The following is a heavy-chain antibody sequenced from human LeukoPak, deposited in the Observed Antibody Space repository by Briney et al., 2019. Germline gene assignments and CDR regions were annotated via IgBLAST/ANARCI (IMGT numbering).Heavy chain of an antibody. Sequence: SETLSLTCPVSGDSISSYYWSWIRQPPGKGLEWIGYIYYSGSTNYNPSLKSRVTISVDTSKNQFSLKLSSVTAADTAVYYCARHAAPSSTTGWFDPWGQGTLVTVSS. D-gene: IGHD1-14*01. CDR2: IYYSGST. V-gene: IGHV4-59*08. CDR3: ARHAAPSSTTGWFDP. J-gene: IGHJ5*02. CDR1: GDSISSYY.